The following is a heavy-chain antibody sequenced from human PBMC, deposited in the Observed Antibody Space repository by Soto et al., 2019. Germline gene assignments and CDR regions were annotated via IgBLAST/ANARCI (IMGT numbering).Heavy chain of an antibody. Sequence: SETLSLTCTVSGDSISGYYWSWIRQPPGKGLEWIGYISYSGSSNYNPSLKSRVTISEDTSKNQISLKLSSVTAADTAVYYCARGHQLLLNWGQGTLVTVSS. CDR3: ARGHQLLLN. V-gene: IGHV4-59*01. CDR2: ISYSGSS. J-gene: IGHJ4*02. D-gene: IGHD2-2*01. CDR1: GDSISGYY.